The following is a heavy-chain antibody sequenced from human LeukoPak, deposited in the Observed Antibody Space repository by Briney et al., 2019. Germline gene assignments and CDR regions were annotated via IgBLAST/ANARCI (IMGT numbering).Heavy chain of an antibody. CDR2: VSYSGST. CDR1: GGSISSYY. CDR3: ARENDRYGRIDY. Sequence: SETLSLTCTVSGGSISSYYWSWVRQPPGKGLEWIGYVSYSGSTDYNPSLKSRVIISIDTSKSQFSLRLSSVTAADTAVYYCARENDRYGRIDYWGQGTQVTVSS. V-gene: IGHV4-59*01. J-gene: IGHJ4*02. D-gene: IGHD5-18*01.